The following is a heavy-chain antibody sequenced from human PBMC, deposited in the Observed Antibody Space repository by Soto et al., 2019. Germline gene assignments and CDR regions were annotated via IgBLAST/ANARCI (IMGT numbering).Heavy chain of an antibody. J-gene: IGHJ4*02. CDR2: IDPSDSYT. CDR1: GYSFNNYW. D-gene: IGHD2-2*01. CDR3: ARFPSRTSTVEL. Sequence: PGESLKISCKGSGYSFNNYWISWVRQMPGKGLEWMWRIDPSDSYTNYSPSFQGHVTISADKSISTAYLQWDSLKASDTAMYFCARFPSRTSTVELWGPGTPVTLSS. V-gene: IGHV5-10-1*01.